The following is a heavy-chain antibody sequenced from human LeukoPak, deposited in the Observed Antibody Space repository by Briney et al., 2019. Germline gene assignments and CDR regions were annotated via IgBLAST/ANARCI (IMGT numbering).Heavy chain of an antibody. CDR1: GGTFSSYA. Sequence: SVKVSCKASGGTFSSYAISWVRQAPGQGLEWMGGIIPIFGTANYAQKFQGRVTVTADKSTSTAYMELSSLKSEDTAVYYCARANGSGRFRVWFDPWGQGTLVTVSS. CDR3: ARANGSGRFRVWFDP. D-gene: IGHD3-10*01. J-gene: IGHJ5*02. V-gene: IGHV1-69*06. CDR2: IIPIFGTA.